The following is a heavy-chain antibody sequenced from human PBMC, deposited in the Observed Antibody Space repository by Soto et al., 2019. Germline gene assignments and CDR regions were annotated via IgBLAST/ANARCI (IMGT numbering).Heavy chain of an antibody. J-gene: IGHJ5*02. Sequence: QVQLVQSGTEVQKPGASVKVSCKASGYTFTSFGISWVRQAPGQGLEWMGWISADNGNTKYAQKLQGRVTMTTDTSMSTADMELRSLRSDDTAVYYCARAPTVVMNNWFDPWGQGTLVTVSS. CDR2: ISADNGNT. D-gene: IGHD4-17*01. CDR1: GYTFTSFG. V-gene: IGHV1-18*04. CDR3: ARAPTVVMNNWFDP.